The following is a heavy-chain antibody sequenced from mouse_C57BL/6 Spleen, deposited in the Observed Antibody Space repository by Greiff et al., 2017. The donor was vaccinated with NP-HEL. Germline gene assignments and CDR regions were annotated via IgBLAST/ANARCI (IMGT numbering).Heavy chain of an antibody. CDR2: IYPRSGNT. V-gene: IGHV1-81*01. J-gene: IGHJ4*01. CDR1: GYTFTSYG. D-gene: IGHD1-1*01. CDR3: ARGGTTVVAPYAMDY. Sequence: VQLQQSGAELARPGASVKLSCKASGYTFTSYGISWVKQRTGQGLEWIGEIYPRSGNTYYNEKFKGKATLTADTSSSTAYMELRSLTSADSAVYFGARGGTTVVAPYAMDYWGQGTSVTVSS.